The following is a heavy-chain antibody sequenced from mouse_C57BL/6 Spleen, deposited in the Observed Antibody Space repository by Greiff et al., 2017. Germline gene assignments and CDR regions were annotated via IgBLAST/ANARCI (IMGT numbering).Heavy chain of an antibody. J-gene: IGHJ4*01. D-gene: IGHD2-5*01. Sequence: QVQLKQPGAELVKPGASVKLSCKASGYTFTSYWMHWVKQRPGQGLEWIGMIHPNSGSTNYNEKFKSKATLTVDKSSSTAYMQLSSLTSEDSAVYYCARLSNYDYYAMDYWGQGTSVTVSS. V-gene: IGHV1-64*01. CDR3: ARLSNYDYYAMDY. CDR2: IHPNSGST. CDR1: GYTFTSYW.